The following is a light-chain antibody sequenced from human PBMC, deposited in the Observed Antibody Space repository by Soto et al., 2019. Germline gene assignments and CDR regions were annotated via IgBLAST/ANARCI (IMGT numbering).Light chain of an antibody. V-gene: IGKV2-24*01. CDR3: MQATQFPWT. J-gene: IGKJ1*01. CDR1: QSLVHSDVNTY. Sequence: DIVMTQTPLSSPVSLGQPASISCRSSQSLVHSDVNTYLSWLQQRPGQPPRLLIYKLSNRFSGVPDRFSGSGARTDFTLQISRVEAEDVGVYYCMQATQFPWTFGQGTKVEI. CDR2: KLS.